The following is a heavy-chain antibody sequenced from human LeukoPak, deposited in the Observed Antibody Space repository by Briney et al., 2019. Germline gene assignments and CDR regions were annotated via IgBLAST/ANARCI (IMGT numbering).Heavy chain of an antibody. J-gene: IGHJ6*02. CDR3: ARDSESETGWYYYGMDV. D-gene: IGHD2/OR15-2a*01. V-gene: IGHV3-53*01. CDR2: MYSGGST. CDR1: GFTVRRNY. Sequence: PVGSLRLSCAVSGFTVRRNYMNWVRQAPGKGLESVSVMYSGGSTYYADSVKGRFTITRDNSQNTVYLQMNSLSAEDTAVYYCARDSESETGWYYYGMDVWGQGTTVTVSS.